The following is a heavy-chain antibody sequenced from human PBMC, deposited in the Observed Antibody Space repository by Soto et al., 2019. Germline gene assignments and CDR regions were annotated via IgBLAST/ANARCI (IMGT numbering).Heavy chain of an antibody. CDR3: AKSSGATSPNFDY. J-gene: IGHJ4*02. D-gene: IGHD1-26*01. CDR1: GFTFSSYG. Sequence: ESGGGVVQSGRSLRLSCAASGFTFSSYGMHWVRQAPGKGLEWVAVISYDGSNKYYADSVKGRFTISRDNSKNTLYLQMNSLRAEDTAVYYCAKSSGATSPNFDYWGQGTLVTVSS. CDR2: ISYDGSNK. V-gene: IGHV3-30*18.